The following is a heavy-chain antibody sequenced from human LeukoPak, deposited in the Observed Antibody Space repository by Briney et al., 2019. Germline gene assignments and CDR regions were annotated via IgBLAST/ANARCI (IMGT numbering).Heavy chain of an antibody. Sequence: GGSLRLSCATSGFSFSSFWMSWVRQAPGKGLEWVANIKKDGSEKYYVDSVKGRFTISRDNAKNSLYLQMSNLRAEDTAVYFCARGGGLDVWGQGATVTVSS. CDR2: IKKDGSEK. D-gene: IGHD3-16*01. J-gene: IGHJ6*02. CDR3: ARGGGLDV. CDR1: GFSFSSFW. V-gene: IGHV3-7*03.